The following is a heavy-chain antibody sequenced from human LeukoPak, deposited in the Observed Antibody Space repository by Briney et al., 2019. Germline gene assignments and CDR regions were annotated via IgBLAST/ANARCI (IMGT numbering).Heavy chain of an antibody. CDR3: ARHGPGYDYVWGSYRYPGLGY. CDR1: GGSISGSSYY. Sequence: SETLSLTCTVSGGSISGSSYYWGWIRQPPGKGLEWIGSIYYSGSTYYNPSLKSRVTISVDTSKNQFSLKLSSVTAADTAVYYCARHGPGYDYVWGSYRYPGLGYWGQGTLVTVSS. V-gene: IGHV4-39*01. J-gene: IGHJ4*02. D-gene: IGHD3-16*02. CDR2: IYYSGST.